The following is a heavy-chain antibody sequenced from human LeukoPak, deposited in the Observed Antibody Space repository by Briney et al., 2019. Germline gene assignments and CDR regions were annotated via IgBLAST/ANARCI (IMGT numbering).Heavy chain of an antibody. V-gene: IGHV4-38-2*02. CDR2: IYHSGST. CDR3: ARIPSGVYFDWLQSYFDY. D-gene: IGHD3-9*01. Sequence: SETLSLTCTVSGYSISSGYYWGWIRQPPRKGLEWIGSIYHSGSTYYNPSLKSRVTISVDTSKNQFSLKLSPVTAADTAVYYSARIPSGVYFDWLQSYFDYWGQGTLVTVSS. J-gene: IGHJ4*02. CDR1: GYSISSGYY.